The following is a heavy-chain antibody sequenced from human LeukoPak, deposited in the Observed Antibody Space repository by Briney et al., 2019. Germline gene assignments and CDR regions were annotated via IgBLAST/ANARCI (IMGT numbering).Heavy chain of an antibody. CDR2: IYYSGST. CDR1: GGSISSGGHS. CDR3: ARGGVATIPDY. Sequence: SETLSLTCTVSGGSISSGGHSWSWIRQPPGKGLEWIGYIYYSGSTYYNPSLKSRVTISVDTSKNQFSLKLSSVTAADTAVYYCARGGVATIPDYWGQGTLVTVSS. J-gene: IGHJ4*02. V-gene: IGHV4-31*03. D-gene: IGHD5-12*01.